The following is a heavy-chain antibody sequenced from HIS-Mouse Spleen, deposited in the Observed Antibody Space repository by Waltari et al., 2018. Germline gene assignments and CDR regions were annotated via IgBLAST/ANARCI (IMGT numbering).Heavy chain of an antibody. D-gene: IGHD3-10*01. V-gene: IGHV3-21*01. Sequence: EVQLVESGGGLVKPGGSLRLSCAASGLTFRSYSMNWVRQAPGKGLEWVSSISSSSSYIYYADSVKGRFTISRDNAKNSLYLQMNSLRAEDTAVYYCARLGSEYYFDYWGQGTLVTVSS. CDR3: ARLGSEYYFDY. CDR1: GLTFRSYS. CDR2: ISSSSSYI. J-gene: IGHJ4*02.